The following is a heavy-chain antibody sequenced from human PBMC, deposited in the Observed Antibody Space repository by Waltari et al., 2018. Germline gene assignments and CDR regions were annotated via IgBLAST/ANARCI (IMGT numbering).Heavy chain of an antibody. J-gene: IGHJ6*02. CDR1: GGTFSSYA. CDR2: MIPIVGTA. D-gene: IGHD1-26*01. V-gene: IGHV1-69*12. Sequence: QVQLVQSGAEVKKPGSSVKVSCKASGGTFSSYAISWVRQAPGQGLEWMGGMIPIVGTATYAKKFQGRGNITADQATSTAYMELSSRGSEDTAVDYWARTVLGAHPQDPIHGMDVWGQGTTVTVSS. CDR3: ARTVLGAHPQDPIHGMDV.